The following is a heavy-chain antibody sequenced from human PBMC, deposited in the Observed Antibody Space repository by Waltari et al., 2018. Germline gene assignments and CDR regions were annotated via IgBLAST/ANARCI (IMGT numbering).Heavy chain of an antibody. J-gene: IGHJ4*02. CDR1: GDSVSTNSAS. Sequence: QVQLQQSGPGLVKPSQTLSLTCAISGDSVSTNSASWNWIRQSPSSGLEWLGRTYYRSRWYNDYAVSVKSRITISPDTSKTQFSLQLHSVTPDDTAVYYCARGYVDYILWWDHWGQGTLVTVSS. CDR2: TYYRSRWYN. D-gene: IGHD4-17*01. V-gene: IGHV6-1*01. CDR3: ARGYVDYILWWDH.